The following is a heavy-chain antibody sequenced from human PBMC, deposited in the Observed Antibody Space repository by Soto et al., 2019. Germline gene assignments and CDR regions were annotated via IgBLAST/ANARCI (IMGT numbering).Heavy chain of an antibody. Sequence: ASVKVSCKASGGTFSSYAISWVRQAPGQGLEWMGGIIPIFGTANYAQKFQGRVTITADKSTSTAYMELSSLRSEDTAVYYCARDKDTAMAAGFFYWGQGTLVTVSS. CDR3: ARDKDTAMAAGFFY. CDR2: IIPIFGTA. V-gene: IGHV1-69*06. CDR1: GGTFSSYA. J-gene: IGHJ4*02. D-gene: IGHD5-18*01.